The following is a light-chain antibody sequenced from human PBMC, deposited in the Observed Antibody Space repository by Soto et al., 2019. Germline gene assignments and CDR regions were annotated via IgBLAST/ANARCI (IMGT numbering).Light chain of an antibody. CDR3: QQYSDSSGA. CDR2: DAS. J-gene: IGKJ1*01. V-gene: IGKV1-5*01. CDR1: QSIGTW. Sequence: DIQVTQSPSTLSASVGDRVTITCGASQSIGTWLAWYQQKPGKAPKFLSFDASTLESGVPSRFRGSGSGTDFTLTISSLKPDDFETYYCQQYSDSSGAFGQGTKVDI.